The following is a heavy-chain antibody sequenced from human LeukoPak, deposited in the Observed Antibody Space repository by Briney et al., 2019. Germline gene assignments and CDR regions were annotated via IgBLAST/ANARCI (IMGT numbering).Heavy chain of an antibody. CDR1: GYTFSSYG. D-gene: IGHD1-1*01. CDR2: ISAYNGNT. V-gene: IGHV1-18*01. CDR3: ARDRWNPPYYHYYYMDV. Sequence: ASVKVSCKASGYTFSSYGISWVRQAPGQGLEWVGWISAYNGNTNYTQKLQGRVTMTTDTSTSTAYMELRSLRSDDTAVYYCARDRWNPPYYHYYYMDVWGKGTTVTVSS. J-gene: IGHJ6*03.